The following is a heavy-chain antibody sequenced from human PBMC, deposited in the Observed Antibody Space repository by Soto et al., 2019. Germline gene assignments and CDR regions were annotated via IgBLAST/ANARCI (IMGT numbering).Heavy chain of an antibody. V-gene: IGHV1-18*03. Sequence: QVQLVQSGAEVKKPGASVKVSCKASGYTFTSFGISWVRQAPGQGLEWMGWISTYNGNTNYAQKLQGRVTMTTDTSTSTAYMELRSLRSDDMAVYYCGREYCSGGSCYSPDYWGQGTLVTVSS. CDR2: ISTYNGNT. J-gene: IGHJ4*02. D-gene: IGHD2-15*01. CDR3: GREYCSGGSCYSPDY. CDR1: GYTFTSFG.